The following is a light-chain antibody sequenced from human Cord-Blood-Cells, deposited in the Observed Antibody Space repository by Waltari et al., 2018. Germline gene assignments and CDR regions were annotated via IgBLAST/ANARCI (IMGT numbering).Light chain of an antibody. V-gene: IGKV1-39*01. Sequence: DIQMTQSPSSLSASVGDRGTITCRASQSICSYLKWYQQKPGKAPKLLLYAASSLQSGVPSRGSGSGSGTDFTLTISSLQPEEFATYYCQQSYRTSITVGQGTRLEIK. CDR2: AAS. J-gene: IGKJ5*01. CDR1: QSICSY. CDR3: QQSYRTSIT.